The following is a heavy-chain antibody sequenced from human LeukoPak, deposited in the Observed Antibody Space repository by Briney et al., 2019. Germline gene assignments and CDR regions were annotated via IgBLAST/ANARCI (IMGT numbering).Heavy chain of an antibody. D-gene: IGHD3/OR15-3a*01. Sequence: GGSLRLSCVASGFSFGKYWMSWVRQAPGKGLEWVANIKLDGSEKNYVDSVKGRFTTSRDNTKNSLYLQMNSPRAEDTAVFYCARDQYDTWSRRGNFDSWGQGTLVIVSS. CDR3: ARDQYDTWSRRGNFDS. V-gene: IGHV3-7*03. CDR1: GFSFGKYW. J-gene: IGHJ4*02. CDR2: IKLDGSEK.